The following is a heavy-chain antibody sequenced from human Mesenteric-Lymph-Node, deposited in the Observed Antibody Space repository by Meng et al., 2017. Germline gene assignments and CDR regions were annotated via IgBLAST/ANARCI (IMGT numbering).Heavy chain of an antibody. V-gene: IGHV3-11*04. CDR3: ARAPPDY. J-gene: IGHJ4*02. Sequence: GESLKISCAASGFTFSNYYMSWIRQAPGKGLEWVSHISSAASSTYYAESVEGRFTISRDNTDNSLYLEMNSLRGEDTAVYYCARAPPDYWGQGTLVTVSS. CDR2: ISSAASST. CDR1: GFTFSNYY.